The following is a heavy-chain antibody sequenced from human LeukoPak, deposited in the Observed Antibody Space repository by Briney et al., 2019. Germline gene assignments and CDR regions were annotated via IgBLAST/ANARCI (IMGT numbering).Heavy chain of an antibody. D-gene: IGHD5/OR15-5a*01. J-gene: IGHJ3*02. V-gene: IGHV3-23*01. CDR3: AKGGSVTAPDDAFAI. CDR2: ISGNGGGT. Sequence: PGGSLRLSCAASGFTFSSYAMIWVRQAPGKGLEWVSVISGNGGGTYFADSVKGRFTISRDNSKTTLYLQMNSLRAEDTAIYYCAKGGSVTAPDDAFAIWGRGTMVTVSS. CDR1: GFTFSSYA.